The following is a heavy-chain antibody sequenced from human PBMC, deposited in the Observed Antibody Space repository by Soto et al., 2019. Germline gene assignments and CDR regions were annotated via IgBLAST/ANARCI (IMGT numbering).Heavy chain of an antibody. CDR3: ATDRPRSYYYGSGSGVHAFDI. V-gene: IGHV1-3*01. J-gene: IGHJ3*02. CDR2: INAGNGNT. CDR1: GYTFTSYA. D-gene: IGHD3-10*01. Sequence: ASVKVSCKASGYTFTSYAMHWVRQAPGQRLEWMGWINAGNGNTKYSQKIQGRVTITRDISASTAYMELSSLRSEDTAVYYCATDRPRSYYYGSGSGVHAFDIWGQGTMVTVSS.